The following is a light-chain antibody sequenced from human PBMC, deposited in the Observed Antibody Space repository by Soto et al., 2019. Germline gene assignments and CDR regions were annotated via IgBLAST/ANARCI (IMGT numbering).Light chain of an antibody. J-gene: IGKJ1*01. CDR3: QQYGSSGT. CDR2: GAS. Sequence: EGVFTEAPGTLSLSPVGRATLSGRASQSVSNNYLAWYQQKPGQAPRLLIYGASNRATGIPDRFSGSGSGTDFTLTISRLEPEDFAVYYCQQYGSSGTFGQGTKVDIK. CDR1: QSVSNNY. V-gene: IGKV3-20*01.